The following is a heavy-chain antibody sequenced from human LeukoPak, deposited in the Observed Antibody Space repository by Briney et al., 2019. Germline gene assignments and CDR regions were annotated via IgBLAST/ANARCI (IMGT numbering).Heavy chain of an antibody. J-gene: IGHJ4*02. Sequence: GRSLRLSCAASGFTFSSYAMHWVRQAPGKGLEWVAVISYDGSNKYYADSVKGRFTISRDNSKNTLYLQMNSLRAEDTAVYYCAKGGEVGATRRYFDYWGQGTLVTVSS. D-gene: IGHD1-26*01. CDR1: GFTFSSYA. V-gene: IGHV3-30-3*01. CDR2: ISYDGSNK. CDR3: AKGGEVGATRRYFDY.